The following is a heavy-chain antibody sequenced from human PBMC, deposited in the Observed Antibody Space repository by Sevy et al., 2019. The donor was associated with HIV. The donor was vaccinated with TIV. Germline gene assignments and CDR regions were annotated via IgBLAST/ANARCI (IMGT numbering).Heavy chain of an antibody. D-gene: IGHD3-10*01. CDR2: IGPYNGNI. Sequence: ASVKVSCKASGYTFDSYGISWVRQAPGQGLEYMGWIGPYNGNIKYAQNIQDRVTMTTDSSTSTAYMELSSLRSDDTAVYFCARISTPRGKFNWFDPWCQGTLVTVSS. V-gene: IGHV1-18*01. CDR3: ARISTPRGKFNWFDP. CDR1: GYTFDSYG. J-gene: IGHJ5*02.